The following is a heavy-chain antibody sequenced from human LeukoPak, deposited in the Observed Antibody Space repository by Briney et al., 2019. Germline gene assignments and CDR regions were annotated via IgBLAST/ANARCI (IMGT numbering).Heavy chain of an antibody. J-gene: IGHJ4*02. D-gene: IGHD6-19*01. CDR2: INTNTGNP. CDR1: GYTFTSYA. CDR3: ARGWTTPNREYSSGWV. V-gene: IGHV7-4-1*02. Sequence: GASVKVSCKASGYTFTSYAMNWVRQAPGQGLEWMGWINTNTGNPTYAQGFTGRFVFSLDTSVSTAYLQISSLKAEDTAVYYCARGWTTPNREYSSGWVWGQGTLVTVSS.